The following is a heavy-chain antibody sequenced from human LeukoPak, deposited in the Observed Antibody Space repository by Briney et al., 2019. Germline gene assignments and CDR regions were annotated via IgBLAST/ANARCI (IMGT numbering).Heavy chain of an antibody. D-gene: IGHD1-1*01. CDR2: INWNGGST. J-gene: IGHJ4*02. Sequence: RPGGSLRLSCAASGFTFDDYGMSWVRHAPGKGLEWVSGINWNGGSTGYADSVKGRFTISRDNAKNSLYLQMNSLRAEDTAVYYCASSKNWNQFNFDYWGQGTLVTVSS. CDR3: ASSKNWNQFNFDY. CDR1: GFTFDDYG. V-gene: IGHV3-20*04.